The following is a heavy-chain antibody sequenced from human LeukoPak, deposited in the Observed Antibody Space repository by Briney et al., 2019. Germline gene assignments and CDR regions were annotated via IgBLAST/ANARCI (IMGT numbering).Heavy chain of an antibody. D-gene: IGHD5-18*01. CDR3: AREREEDTAMAKGRDAFDI. CDR1: GGSISSYY. V-gene: IGHV4-4*07. CDR2: IYTSGST. Sequence: SETLSLTCTVSGGSISSYYWSWIRQPAGKGLEWIGRIYTSGSTNYNPSLKSRVTISVDTSKNQFSLKLSSVTAADTAVYYCAREREEDTAMAKGRDAFDIWGQGTMVTVSS. J-gene: IGHJ3*02.